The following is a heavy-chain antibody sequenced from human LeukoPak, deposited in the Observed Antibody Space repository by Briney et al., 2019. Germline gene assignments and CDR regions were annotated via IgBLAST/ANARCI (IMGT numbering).Heavy chain of an antibody. CDR3: ARGASSGSYYLPYYFDY. CDR2: ISSSSSYI. CDR1: GFTFSSYW. D-gene: IGHD1-26*01. V-gene: IGHV3-21*01. J-gene: IGHJ4*02. Sequence: GGSLRLSCAASGFTFSSYWMSWVRQAPGKGLEWVSSISSSSSYIYYADSVKGRFTISRDNAKNSLYLQMNSLRAEDTAVYYCARGASSGSYYLPYYFDYWGQGTLVTVSS.